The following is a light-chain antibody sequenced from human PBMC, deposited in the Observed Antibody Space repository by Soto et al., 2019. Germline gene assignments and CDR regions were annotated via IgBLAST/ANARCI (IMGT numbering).Light chain of an antibody. J-gene: IGKJ4*01. Sequence: EIVSTQSPATLSLSPGERATLCCRASQSVSSYLAWYQQKPGQAPRLLIYDASNRATGIPARFSGSGSGTDFTLTISSLEPEDFAVYYCQQRSNWPPTFGGGTKVDIK. V-gene: IGKV3-11*01. CDR1: QSVSSY. CDR2: DAS. CDR3: QQRSNWPPT.